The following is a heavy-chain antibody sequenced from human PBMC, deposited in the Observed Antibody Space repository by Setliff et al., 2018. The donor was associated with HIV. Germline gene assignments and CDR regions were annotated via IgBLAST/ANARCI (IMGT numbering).Heavy chain of an antibody. CDR2: IWYDGTKK. D-gene: IGHD3-22*01. Sequence: GGSLRLSCAASGFTFSRYAIQWVRQVPGKGLEWVALIWYDGTKKYYADSVKGRFTISRDNYKYTLFLQMNSLRAEDTAVYYCAKDFYSDNSGSPGPYYMDVWGKGTTVTVSS. CDR1: GFTFSRYA. V-gene: IGHV3-33*06. CDR3: AKDFYSDNSGSPGPYYMDV. J-gene: IGHJ6*03.